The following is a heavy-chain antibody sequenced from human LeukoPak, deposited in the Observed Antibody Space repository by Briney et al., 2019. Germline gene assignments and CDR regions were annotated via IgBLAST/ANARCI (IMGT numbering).Heavy chain of an antibody. CDR3: ASEGSSSSLGGH. CDR1: GYTFSSYW. CDR2: IYPSDSDT. D-gene: IGHD6-6*01. V-gene: IGHV5-51*01. Sequence: GESLKISCTVSGYTFSSYWIGWIRHLPGKGLEWVGIIYPSDSDTRYSPSFQGQVSISADKSISTAYLQWSSLKASDAALYYCASEGSSSSLGGHWGQGTLVTVSS. J-gene: IGHJ4*02.